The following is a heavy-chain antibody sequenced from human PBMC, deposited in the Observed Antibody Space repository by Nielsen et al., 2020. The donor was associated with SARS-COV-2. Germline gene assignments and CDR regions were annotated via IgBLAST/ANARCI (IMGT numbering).Heavy chain of an antibody. J-gene: IGHJ5*02. CDR1: RFTFSSYA. Sequence: GGSLRLSCAASRFTFSSYAMNWVRQAPGKGLEWVSSISSSSSYIYYADSVKGRFTISRDNAKNSLYLQMNSLRAEDTAVYYCAREITYYYDSSAFDPWGQGTLVTVSS. CDR3: AREITYYYDSSAFDP. D-gene: IGHD3-22*01. CDR2: ISSSSSYI. V-gene: IGHV3-21*01.